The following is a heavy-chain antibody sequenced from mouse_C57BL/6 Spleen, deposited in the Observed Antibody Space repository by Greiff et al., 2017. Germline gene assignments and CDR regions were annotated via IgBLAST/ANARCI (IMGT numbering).Heavy chain of an antibody. CDR2: IRNKANGYTT. CDR3: ARWDYGPFDY. J-gene: IGHJ2*01. D-gene: IGHD1-2*01. V-gene: IGHV7-3*01. Sequence: EVQRVESGGGLVQPGGSLSLSCAASGFTFTDYYMSWVRQPPGKALEWLGFIRNKANGYTTEYSASVKGRFTISRDNSQSILYLQMNALRAEDSATYYCARWDYGPFDYWGQGTTLTVSS. CDR1: GFTFTDYY.